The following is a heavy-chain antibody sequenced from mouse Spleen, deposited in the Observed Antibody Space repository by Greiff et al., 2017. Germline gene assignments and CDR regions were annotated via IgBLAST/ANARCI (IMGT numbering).Heavy chain of an antibody. Sequence: EVQRVESGGGLVKPGGSLKLSCAASGFTFSSYTMSWVRQTPEKRLEWVATISGGGGNTYYPDSVKGRFTISRDNAKNTLYLQMSSLRSEDTALYYCARGVLYYGNSYWYFDVWGTGTTVTVSS. CDR1: GFTFSSYT. D-gene: IGHD2-1*01. V-gene: IGHV5-9*01. CDR2: ISGGGGNT. J-gene: IGHJ1*03. CDR3: ARGVLYYGNSYWYFDV.